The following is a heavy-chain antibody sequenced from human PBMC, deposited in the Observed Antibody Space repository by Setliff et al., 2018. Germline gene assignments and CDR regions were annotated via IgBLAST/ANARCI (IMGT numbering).Heavy chain of an antibody. CDR3: ARINFYVSSGYYYAPDY. Sequence: GASVKVSCKASSYTFTNYGITWVRQAPGQGLEWMGWINNYNTNTKYAQKLQGRVTMTTDTSTSTAYMELRSLRSDDTAVYYCARINFYVSSGYYYAPDYWGQGTLVTVSS. V-gene: IGHV1-18*01. CDR2: INNYNTNT. D-gene: IGHD3-22*01. CDR1: SYTFTNYG. J-gene: IGHJ4*02.